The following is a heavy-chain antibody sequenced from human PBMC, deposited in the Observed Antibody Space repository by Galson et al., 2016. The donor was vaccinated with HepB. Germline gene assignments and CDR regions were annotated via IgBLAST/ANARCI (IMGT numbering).Heavy chain of an antibody. CDR2: IYESGDT. V-gene: IGHV4-39*01. D-gene: IGHD3-3*01. CDR1: GASIDSRNYY. CDR3: ARHRNSDFWSGFPDYFDY. Sequence: ETLSLTCTVSGASIDSRNYYWAWIRQPPGKGLEWIGTIYESGDTFYNPSLQTRLTISVDTSNNHFSLTLSSVTAADTAFYYCARHRNSDFWSGFPDYFDYWGQGSLVTVSS. J-gene: IGHJ4*02.